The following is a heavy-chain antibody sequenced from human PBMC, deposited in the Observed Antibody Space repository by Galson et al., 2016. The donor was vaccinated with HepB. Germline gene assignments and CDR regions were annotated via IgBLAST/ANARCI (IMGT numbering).Heavy chain of an antibody. CDR1: GFTVSSHY. J-gene: IGHJ4*02. Sequence: SLRLSCAASGFTVSSHYMSWVRQAPGKGLEWVSVIYSGGSKYYAESVTGRFTISRDNSKNTLYLQMNSLRDEDTAVYYCARHLLAPGTRCFDFWGPGTLVTVSS. D-gene: IGHD6-13*01. V-gene: IGHV3-53*01. CDR2: IYSGGSK. CDR3: ARHLLAPGTRCFDF.